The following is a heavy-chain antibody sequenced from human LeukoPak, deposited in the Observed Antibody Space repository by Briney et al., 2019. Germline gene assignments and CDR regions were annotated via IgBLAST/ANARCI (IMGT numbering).Heavy chain of an antibody. V-gene: IGHV3-23*01. J-gene: IGHJ4*02. Sequence: GGSLRLSCAASGFTFSSYAMSWVRQAPGKGLEWVSAISGSGGSTYYADSVKGRFTISRDNSKSTLYLQMNSLRAEDTAVYYCAKLWEPHYYFDYWGQGTLVTVSS. CDR2: ISGSGGST. D-gene: IGHD1-26*01. CDR3: AKLWEPHYYFDY. CDR1: GFTFSSYA.